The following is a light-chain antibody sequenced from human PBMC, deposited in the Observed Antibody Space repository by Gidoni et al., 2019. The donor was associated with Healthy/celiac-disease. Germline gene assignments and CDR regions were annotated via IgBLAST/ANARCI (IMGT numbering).Light chain of an antibody. CDR3: QQYNNWPV. CDR1: QSVSSN. Sequence: EIVMTQSPATLSVSPGERATLSCRASQSVSSNLAWYQQKPGQAPRLLIYGASTRATGIPARFSGSGSGTEFTLTISSLQSEDFAVYYCQQYNNWPVFGGXTKVEIK. CDR2: GAS. V-gene: IGKV3-15*01. J-gene: IGKJ4*01.